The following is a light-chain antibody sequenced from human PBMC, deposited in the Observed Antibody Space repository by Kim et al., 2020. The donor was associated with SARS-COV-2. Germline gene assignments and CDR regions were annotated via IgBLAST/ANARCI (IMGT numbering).Light chain of an antibody. J-gene: IGLJ1*01. CDR1: SSDVGGYNY. CDR2: DVS. V-gene: IGLV2-11*01. CDR3: CSYAGSYTHYV. Sequence: QSAPTQARSVSGSPGQSVTISCTGTSSDVGGYNYVSWYQQHPGKAPKLMIYDVSGRPSGVPDRFSGSKSGNTASLTISGLQAEDEADYYCCSYAGSYTHYVFGTGTKVTVL.